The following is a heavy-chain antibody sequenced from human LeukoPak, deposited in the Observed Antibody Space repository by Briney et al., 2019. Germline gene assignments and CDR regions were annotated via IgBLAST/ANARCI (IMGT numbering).Heavy chain of an antibody. CDR3: AKGGSSWAIDY. Sequence: PGGSLRLSCAASGFTFSSYGMHWVRQAPGKGLEWVAFIRYDGNNKYYADSVKGRFTISRDHSKNTLYLQMNSLRGEDTAMYYCAKGGSSWAIDYWGQGTLVIVSS. V-gene: IGHV3-30*02. CDR1: GFTFSSYG. J-gene: IGHJ4*02. CDR2: IRYDGNNK. D-gene: IGHD6-13*01.